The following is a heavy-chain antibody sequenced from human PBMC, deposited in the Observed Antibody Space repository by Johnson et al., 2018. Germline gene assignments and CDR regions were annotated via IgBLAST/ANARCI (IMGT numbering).Heavy chain of an antibody. CDR2: IIPIFGTA. CDR1: GGTFTSYA. Sequence: QVQLRESGAEVKKPGSSVKVSCKASGGTFTSYAFSWVRQAPGQGIEWVGGIIPIFGTADYAQRFQGRVTITADESTSTAYMELSSLRSEDTAVYFCAKLSGWYPDYFQHWGQGTLVTVSS. J-gene: IGHJ1*01. CDR3: AKLSGWYPDYFQH. D-gene: IGHD6-13*01. V-gene: IGHV1-69*01.